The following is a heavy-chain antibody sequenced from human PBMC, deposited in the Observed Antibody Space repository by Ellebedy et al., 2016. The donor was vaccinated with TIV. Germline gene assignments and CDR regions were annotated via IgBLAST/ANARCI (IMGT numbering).Heavy chain of an antibody. Sequence: GGSLRLSXAASGFTFSNAWMSWVRQAPGKGLEWVGRIKSKTDGGTTDYAAPVKGRFTISRDDSKNTLYLQMNSLRAEDTAVYYCAKDPHPSGSGYEENWFDPWGQGTLVTVSS. V-gene: IGHV3-15*01. J-gene: IGHJ5*02. CDR3: AKDPHPSGSGYEENWFDP. CDR1: GFTFSNAW. CDR2: IKSKTDGGTT. D-gene: IGHD5-12*01.